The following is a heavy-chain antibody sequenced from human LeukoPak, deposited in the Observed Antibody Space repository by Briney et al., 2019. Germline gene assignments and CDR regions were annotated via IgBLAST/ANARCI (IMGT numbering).Heavy chain of an antibody. CDR1: GFTFSSYG. V-gene: IGHV3-33*01. Sequence: PGGSLRLSCAASGFTFSSYGMHWVRQAPGKGLEWVAVIWYDGSNKYYADSVKGRFTISRDNSKNTLYLQMNSLRAEDTAGYYCARDGDSSSWSEKNWFDPWGQGTLVTVSS. J-gene: IGHJ5*02. CDR3: ARDGDSSSWSEKNWFDP. CDR2: IWYDGSNK. D-gene: IGHD6-13*01.